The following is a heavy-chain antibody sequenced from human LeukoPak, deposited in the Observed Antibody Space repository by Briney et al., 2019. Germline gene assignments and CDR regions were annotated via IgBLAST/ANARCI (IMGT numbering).Heavy chain of an antibody. V-gene: IGHV3-66*01. J-gene: IGHJ4*02. CDR2: IYSGGST. D-gene: IGHD2-2*01. CDR3: ARYTSGTLSLDY. Sequence: GGSLRLSCAASGFTVSSNYMSWVRQAPGKGLEWVSVIYSGGSTYYADSVKGRFTISRDNAKNSLYLQMNSLRAEDTAVYYCARYTSGTLSLDYWGQGTLVTVSS. CDR1: GFTVSSNY.